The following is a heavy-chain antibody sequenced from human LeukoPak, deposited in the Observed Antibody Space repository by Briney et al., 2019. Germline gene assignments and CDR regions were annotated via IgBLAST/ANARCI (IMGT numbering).Heavy chain of an antibody. CDR2: IKGDGSYI. CDR3: AKFYDISTGYFDC. CDR1: GFSFSSYW. Sequence: GGSLRLSCAASGFSFSSYWMHWVRQAPGKGLVWVSRIKGDGSYITYADSVKGRFTISRDNARNTLYLQMNSLRAEDTAVYYCAKFYDISTGYFDCWGQGTLVTVSS. V-gene: IGHV3-74*01. D-gene: IGHD3-9*01. J-gene: IGHJ4*02.